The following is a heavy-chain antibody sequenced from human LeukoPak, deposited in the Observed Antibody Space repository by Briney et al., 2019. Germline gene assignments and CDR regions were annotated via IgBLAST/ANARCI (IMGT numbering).Heavy chain of an antibody. D-gene: IGHD1-26*01. Sequence: PSETLSLTCTVSGGSIRSYYWSWIRQPPGKELEWIGYIYYSGTTKYNPSMHSRVTISVDTSKNQFSLKLSSVTAADTAVYYCARHLSGGTYPLDYWGQGTLSPSPQ. V-gene: IGHV4-59*08. CDR1: GGSIRSYY. J-gene: IGHJ4*02. CDR2: IYYSGTT. CDR3: ARHLSGGTYPLDY.